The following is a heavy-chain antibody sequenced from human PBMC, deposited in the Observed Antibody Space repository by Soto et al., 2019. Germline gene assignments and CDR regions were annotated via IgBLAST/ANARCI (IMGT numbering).Heavy chain of an antibody. CDR1: GYSISSGGYY. D-gene: IGHD5-12*01. CDR3: ARLDGYNSFDF. Sequence: QLQLQESGSGLVKPSRTLSLTCAVSGYSISSGGYYWSWIRQPQGKGLEWIGYIFHNGGTYYNPSLESRVTISLDRSKNQFSLKVSTVTAADTALYYCARLDGYNSFDFWGQGTLVTVSS. CDR2: IFHNGGT. J-gene: IGHJ4*02. V-gene: IGHV4-30-2*01.